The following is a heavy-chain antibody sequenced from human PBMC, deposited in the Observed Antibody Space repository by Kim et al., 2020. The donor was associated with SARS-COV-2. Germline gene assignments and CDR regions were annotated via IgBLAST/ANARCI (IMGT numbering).Heavy chain of an antibody. Sequence: GGSLRLSCSASGFTFSNYNMNWVRQAPGKGLEWVSFISSSSRTIYYADSVKGRFTISRDNAENSLFLQMNGLRAEDTALYYCVTVLSKDSNYWGQGTLVIVSS. D-gene: IGHD2-15*01. CDR2: ISSSSRTI. J-gene: IGHJ4*02. CDR1: GFTFSNYN. CDR3: VTVLSKDSNY. V-gene: IGHV3-48*01.